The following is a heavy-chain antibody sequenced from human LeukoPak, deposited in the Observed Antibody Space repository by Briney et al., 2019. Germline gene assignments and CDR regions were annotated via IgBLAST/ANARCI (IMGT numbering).Heavy chain of an antibody. CDR2: ISISSSYI. CDR1: GFTFSSYS. D-gene: IGHD3-9*01. CDR3: AREDPVEFRYFDWTRPYYGMDV. Sequence: PGGSLKLSCAASGFTFSSYSMNWGRQAPGKGLEWVSSISISSSYIYYADSVKGRFTISRDNAKNSLYLKMNSLRAEDTAVYYCAREDPVEFRYFDWTRPYYGMDVWGQGTTVTVSS. V-gene: IGHV3-21*01. J-gene: IGHJ6*02.